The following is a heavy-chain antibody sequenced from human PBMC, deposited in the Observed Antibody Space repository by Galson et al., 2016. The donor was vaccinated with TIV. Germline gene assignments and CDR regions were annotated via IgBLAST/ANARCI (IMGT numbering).Heavy chain of an antibody. D-gene: IGHD1/OR15-1a*01. CDR1: GFDVSRNY. J-gene: IGHJ4*02. V-gene: IGHV3-53*01. Sequence: SLRLSCAASGFDVSRNYMNWVRQAPGKGLEWVSVLYVLDTTYYADSVKGRFTVSRDTSKTTLYLEMTDLRAEDTAEDYCATTGGTNWNYFDNWGQGALVTVSS. CDR3: ATTGGTNWNYFDN. CDR2: LYVLDTT.